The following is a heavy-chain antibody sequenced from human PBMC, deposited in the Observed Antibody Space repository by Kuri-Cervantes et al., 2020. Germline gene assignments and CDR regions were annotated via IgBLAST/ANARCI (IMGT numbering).Heavy chain of an antibody. V-gene: IGHV4-59*01. Sequence: GSLRLSCAASGFTFSSYAMSWVRQAPGKGLEWIAYIYHSGTTKYNPSLKSRVTISLDTSKNQVSLRLSSVTAADTAVYYCARSFYGYFDNWAQGTLVTVSS. CDR2: IYHSGTT. D-gene: IGHD2/OR15-2a*01. CDR3: ARSFYGYFDN. CDR1: GFTFSSYA. J-gene: IGHJ4*02.